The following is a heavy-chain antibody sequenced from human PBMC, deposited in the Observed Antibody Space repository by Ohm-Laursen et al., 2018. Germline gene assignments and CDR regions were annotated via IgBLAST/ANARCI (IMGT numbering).Heavy chain of an antibody. J-gene: IGHJ5*02. V-gene: IGHV3-30*18. Sequence: SLRLSCTASGFTFSSYGLHWVRQAPGKGLEWVAVISYDGSNKYYADSVKGRFTISRDNSKNTLYLQMNSLRAEDTAVYYCAKGIQWLVQWDWFDPWGQGTLVTVSS. D-gene: IGHD6-19*01. CDR3: AKGIQWLVQWDWFDP. CDR2: ISYDGSNK. CDR1: GFTFSSYG.